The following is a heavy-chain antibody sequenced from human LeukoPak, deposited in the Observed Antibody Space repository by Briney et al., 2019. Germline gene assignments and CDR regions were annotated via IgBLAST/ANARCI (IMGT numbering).Heavy chain of an antibody. J-gene: IGHJ4*02. CDR2: ISGSGGTT. Sequence: GGSLRLSCAASGLTFSSYAMSWVCQAPGKGLEWVSTISGSGGTTYYADSVEGQFTISRDNSKNTVSLQMNSLRAEDTAIYYCAKSVSPGGYVGSLYFFDDWGQGTLVTVSS. CDR1: GLTFSSYA. CDR3: AKSVSPGGYVGSLYFFDD. V-gene: IGHV3-23*01. D-gene: IGHD1-26*01.